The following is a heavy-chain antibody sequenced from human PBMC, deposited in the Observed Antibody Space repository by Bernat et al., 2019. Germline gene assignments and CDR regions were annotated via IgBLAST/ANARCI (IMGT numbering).Heavy chain of an antibody. CDR1: GFTFSNYA. V-gene: IGHV3-23*01. D-gene: IGHD3-22*01. J-gene: IGHJ4*02. Sequence: EVQLLESGGGLVQPGGSLRLSCAASGFTFSNYAMSWVRQASGKGLEWVSTITGTGSNTYYADSVKGRFTISRDNSKNTLYLQMNSVRAEDTAVYYCAKMRGAYDTSSYSPPDFDYWGQRTLVTVSS. CDR2: ITGTGSNT. CDR3: AKMRGAYDTSSYSPPDFDY.